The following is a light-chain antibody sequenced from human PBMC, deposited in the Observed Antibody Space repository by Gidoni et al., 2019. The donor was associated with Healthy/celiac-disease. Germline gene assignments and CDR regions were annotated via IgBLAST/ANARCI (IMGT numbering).Light chain of an antibody. CDR1: HSVSSN. V-gene: IGKV3-15*01. CDR3: QQYNNWPPYT. CDR2: CAS. Sequence: EIVMTQSPATLSVSPGERATLSCRASHSVSSNLAWYQQKPGQAPRLLIYCASTRATGIPARFSGSGSGTEFTLTISSLQSEDFAVYYCQQYNNWPPYTFGQGTKLEIK. J-gene: IGKJ2*01.